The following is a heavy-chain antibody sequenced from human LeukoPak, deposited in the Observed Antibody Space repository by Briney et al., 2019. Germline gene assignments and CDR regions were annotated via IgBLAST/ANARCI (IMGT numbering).Heavy chain of an antibody. CDR1: GGSVSSGSYY. CDR3: ARSGGSRPYYYYYGMDV. J-gene: IGHJ6*02. Sequence: SETLSLTCTVSGGSVSSGSYYWSWIRQPPGKGLEWIGYIYYSGSTNYNPSLKSRVTISVDTSKNQFSLKLSSVTAADTAVYYCARSGGSRPYYYYYGMDVWGQGTTVTVSS. V-gene: IGHV4-61*01. D-gene: IGHD3-10*01. CDR2: IYYSGST.